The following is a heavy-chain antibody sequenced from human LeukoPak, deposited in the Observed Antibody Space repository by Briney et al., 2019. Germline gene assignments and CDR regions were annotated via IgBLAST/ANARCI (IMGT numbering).Heavy chain of an antibody. CDR3: TSSSSRGIYYYYYYMDV. D-gene: IGHD6-6*01. CDR1: RFTFRSYA. J-gene: IGHJ6*03. CDR2: FSGSGGST. V-gene: IGHV3-23*01. Sequence: PGGSLSLSCAASRFTFRSYAMSWVRQAPEKGVEWFSPFSGSGGSTYYADSVKGRFTISRDNSKNTLYLQMNSLRAEDTAVYYCTSSSSRGIYYYYYYMDVWGKGTTVTVSS.